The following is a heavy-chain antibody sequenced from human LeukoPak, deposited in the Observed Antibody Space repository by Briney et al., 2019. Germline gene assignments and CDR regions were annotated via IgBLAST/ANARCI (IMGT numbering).Heavy chain of an antibody. J-gene: IGHJ4*02. Sequence: SVKVSCKASGGTFSSYAISWVRQAPGRGLEWMGGIIPIFGTANYAQKFQGRVTITTDESTSTAYMELSSLRSEGTAVYYCASLSISGSYYRRDYWGQGTLVTVSS. CDR1: GGTFSSYA. D-gene: IGHD3-10*01. CDR3: ASLSISGSYYRRDY. CDR2: IIPIFGTA. V-gene: IGHV1-69*05.